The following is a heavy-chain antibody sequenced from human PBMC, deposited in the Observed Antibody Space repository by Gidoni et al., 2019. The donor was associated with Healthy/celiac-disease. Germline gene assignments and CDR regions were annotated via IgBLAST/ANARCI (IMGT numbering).Heavy chain of an antibody. CDR3: TRQFYGSRTGYYYYGMDV. CDR1: GFTLRGSA. J-gene: IGHJ6*02. Sequence: EVQLVESGGGLVQPGGSLKLSCADSGFTLRGSAMNWVRQASGKGLEWFGRIRSKANSYATAYAASVKGRFTISRDDSKNTAYLQMNSLKTEDTAVYYCTRQFYGSRTGYYYYGMDVWGQGTTVTVSS. D-gene: IGHD3-10*01. V-gene: IGHV3-73*01. CDR2: IRSKANSYAT.